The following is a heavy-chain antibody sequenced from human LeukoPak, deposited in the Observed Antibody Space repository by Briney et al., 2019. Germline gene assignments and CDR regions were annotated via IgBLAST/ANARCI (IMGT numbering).Heavy chain of an antibody. CDR1: GYSISSDYY. CDR3: ARIEDVTRGYNHAYYFDY. J-gene: IGHJ4*02. V-gene: IGHV4-38-2*02. CDR2: IFHNGNT. D-gene: IGHD5-18*01. Sequence: KASETLSLTCTVSGYSISSDYYWGWIRQPPGKGLEWIGNIFHNGNTYYNPSLKSRVTMSIDTSKKQFSLKLRTATAADTAVYYCARIEDVTRGYNHAYYFDYWGQGTLVTVSS.